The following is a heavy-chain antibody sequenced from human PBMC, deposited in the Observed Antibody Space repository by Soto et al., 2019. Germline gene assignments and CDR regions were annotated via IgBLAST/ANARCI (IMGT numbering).Heavy chain of an antibody. CDR3: ARALNYDFWSGYNHNWFDP. D-gene: IGHD3-3*01. CDR1: GGSISSSNW. V-gene: IGHV4-4*02. CDR2: IYHSGST. J-gene: IGHJ5*02. Sequence: SETLSLTCAVSGGSISSSNWWSWVRQPPGKGLEWIGEIYHSGSTNYNPSLKSRVTISVDKSKNQFSLKLSSVTAADTAVYYCARALNYDFWSGYNHNWFDPWGQGTLVTVSS.